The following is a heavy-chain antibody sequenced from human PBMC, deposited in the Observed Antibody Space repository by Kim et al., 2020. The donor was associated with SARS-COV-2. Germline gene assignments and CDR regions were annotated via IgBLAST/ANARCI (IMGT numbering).Heavy chain of an antibody. CDR3: ARAPRWLQLWFDY. Sequence: GGSLRLSCAVSGITFSTYAMNWVRQAPGKGLEWVALISYDGSNKYYADSVKGRFTISRDNPINTLYLHVNSLKTEDTAVYYCARAPRWLQLWFDYWGQGTLVTVSS. CDR1: GITFSTYA. D-gene: IGHD5-12*01. V-gene: IGHV3-30*04. J-gene: IGHJ5*01. CDR2: ISYDGSNK.